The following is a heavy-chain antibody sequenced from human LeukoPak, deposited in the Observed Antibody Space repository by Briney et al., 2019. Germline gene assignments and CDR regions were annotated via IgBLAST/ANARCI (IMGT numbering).Heavy chain of an antibody. CDR1: GFTFSSYA. CDR2: ISGSGGST. CDR3: AKDGEYSGYDGRWKVFDY. J-gene: IGHJ4*02. V-gene: IGHV3-23*01. Sequence: GGSLRLSCAASGFTFSSYAMSWVRQAPGKGLEWVSAISGSGGSTYYADSVKGRFTISRDNSKNTLYLQMNSLRAEDTAVYYCAKDGEYSGYDGRWKVFDYWGQGTLVTVSS. D-gene: IGHD5-12*01.